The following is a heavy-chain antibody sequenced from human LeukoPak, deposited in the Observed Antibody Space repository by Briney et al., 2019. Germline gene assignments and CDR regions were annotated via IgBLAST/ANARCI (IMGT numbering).Heavy chain of an antibody. D-gene: IGHD2-2*01. CDR3: AKGPTRQGYCSTTSCRDYYFDY. CDR1: GFTFSNYA. J-gene: IGHJ4*02. V-gene: IGHV3-23*01. Sequence: GGSLRLSCAASGFTFSNYAMTWVRQAPGKGLEWVSAISASGASRYYAGSVKGRFTISRDNSKDTLYLQMNSLRAEDTALYYCAKGPTRQGYCSTTSCRDYYFDYWGQGTLVTVSS. CDR2: ISASGASR.